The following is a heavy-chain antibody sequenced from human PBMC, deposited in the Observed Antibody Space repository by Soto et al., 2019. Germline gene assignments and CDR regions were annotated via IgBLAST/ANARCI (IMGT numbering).Heavy chain of an antibody. CDR2: IYWDNDK. CDR3: AHRVTYSTNYSVGWFDP. D-gene: IGHD4-4*01. Sequence: QITLKESGPALMEPTQTLTLTCSFSGLSLSTPGVGVGWLRQAPGKALECLAIIYWDNDKRYNPSLKTRLTITKDTSKNQVDLTMTYVEPVDTAIYYCAHRVTYSTNYSVGWFDPWGQGTLVTVS. CDR1: GLSLSTPGVG. J-gene: IGHJ5*02. V-gene: IGHV2-5*02.